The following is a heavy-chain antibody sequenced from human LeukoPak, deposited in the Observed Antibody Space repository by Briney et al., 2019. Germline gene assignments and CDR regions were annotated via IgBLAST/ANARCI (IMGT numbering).Heavy chain of an antibody. CDR1: GGTFSSYA. CDR2: IIPIFGTA. Sequence: SVKASCKASGGTFSSYAISWVRQAPGQGLGWMGGIIPIFGTANYAQKFQGRVTITADESTSTAYMELSSLRSEDTAVYYCARFINSGYLDYWGQGTLVTVSS. CDR3: ARFINSGYLDY. J-gene: IGHJ4*02. V-gene: IGHV1-69*13. D-gene: IGHD1-26*01.